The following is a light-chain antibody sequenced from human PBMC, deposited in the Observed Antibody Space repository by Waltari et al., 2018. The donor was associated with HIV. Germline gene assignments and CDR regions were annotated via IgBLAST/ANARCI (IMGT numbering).Light chain of an antibody. CDR3: QQYYTYT. CDR1: QNIRTW. J-gene: IGKJ1*01. CDR2: GAS. Sequence: DIQVTQSPSALSASLGDTVTITCRASQNIRTWVAWYQQKPGKTPKLLIYGASGLESGVPSRFSANGSGTEFTLTISSLQPDDFAWYYCQQYYTYTFGQGTRLEIK. V-gene: IGKV1-5*03.